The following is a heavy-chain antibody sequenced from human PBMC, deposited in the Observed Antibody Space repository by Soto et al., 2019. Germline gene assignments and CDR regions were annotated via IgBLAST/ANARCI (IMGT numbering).Heavy chain of an antibody. CDR1: GFTFSNYD. D-gene: IGHD3-10*01. CDR2: ISYEGSNK. V-gene: IGHV3-30*18. Sequence: TGGSLRLSCAASGFTFSNYDIHWVRQAPGRGLEWVAFISYEGSNKYYADSVKGPFTISRDNSKNTLYLQMNSLRAEDTAVYYYAKGGVWFGNYGMDVWGQGTTVTVSS. CDR3: AKGGVWFGNYGMDV. J-gene: IGHJ6*02.